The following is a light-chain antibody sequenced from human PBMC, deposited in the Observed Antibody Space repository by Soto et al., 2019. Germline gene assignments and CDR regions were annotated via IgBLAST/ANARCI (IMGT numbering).Light chain of an antibody. CDR3: QQYTNTNNPWM. CDR2: DAS. CDR1: QTISTW. J-gene: IGKJ1*01. Sequence: IHVTQSPPTLSASVGDRVTITCRASQTISTWMAWYRQKPGKAPKLLVYDASTLQSGVASRFSGSGSGTEFTLIISGLQPDDSATYYCQQYTNTNNPWMFGQGTKVDIK. V-gene: IGKV1-5*01.